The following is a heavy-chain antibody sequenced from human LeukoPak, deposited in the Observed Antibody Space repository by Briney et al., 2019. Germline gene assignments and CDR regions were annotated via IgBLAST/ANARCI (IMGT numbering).Heavy chain of an antibody. Sequence: SETLSLTCTVSGGSISSYYWSWIRQPPGKGLEWIGYIYYSGSTNYNPSLKSRVTISVDTSKNQFSLKLSSVTAAGTAVYYCARLRRGDYFDYWGQGTLVTVSS. V-gene: IGHV4-59*08. CDR3: ARLRRGDYFDY. CDR1: GGSISSYY. CDR2: IYYSGST. J-gene: IGHJ4*02.